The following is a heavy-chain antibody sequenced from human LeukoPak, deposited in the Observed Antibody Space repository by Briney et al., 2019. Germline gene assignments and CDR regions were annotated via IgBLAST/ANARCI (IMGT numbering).Heavy chain of an antibody. CDR1: GFTFSSYG. CDR2: IWYDGSNK. CDR3: ARPVGVTNRVMEDY. J-gene: IGHJ4*02. V-gene: IGHV3-33*01. Sequence: GGSLRLSCAASGFTFSSYGMHWVRQAPGKGLEWVAVIWYDGSNKYYADSVKGRFTISRDNSKNTLYLQMNSLRAEDTAVYYCARPVGVTNRVMEDYWGQGTLVTVSS. D-gene: IGHD1-26*01.